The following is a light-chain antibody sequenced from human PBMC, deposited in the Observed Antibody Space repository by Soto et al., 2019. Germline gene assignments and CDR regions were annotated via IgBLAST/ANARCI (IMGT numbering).Light chain of an antibody. J-gene: IGKJ4*01. Sequence: DIQMTQSPSSLSASVGDRVTIACQASEDISSYLNWYQRKPGKAPKLLIYDASKLETGVPPRFSGSGSGTYFTLTISCLQSEDFATYYCQQYYSDPLTFGGGTKVDIK. CDR2: DAS. CDR1: EDISSY. CDR3: QQYYSDPLT. V-gene: IGKV1-33*01.